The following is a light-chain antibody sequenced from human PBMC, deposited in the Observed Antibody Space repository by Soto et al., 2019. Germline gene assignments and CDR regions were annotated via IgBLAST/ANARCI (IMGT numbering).Light chain of an antibody. CDR3: QQYKSVSLLT. CDR1: QSISTW. V-gene: IGKV1-5*03. Sequence: DIQMTQSPSTLSESVGDRVTITCRASQSISTWLAWYQQKPGKAPKLLIYKASSLESGVPSRFSGSGSGTEFTLTISSLQPDDFATYYCQQYKSVSLLTFGGGTKVEIK. CDR2: KAS. J-gene: IGKJ4*01.